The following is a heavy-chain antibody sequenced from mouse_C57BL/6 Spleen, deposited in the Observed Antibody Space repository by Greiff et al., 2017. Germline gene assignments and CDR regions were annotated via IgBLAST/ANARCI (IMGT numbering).Heavy chain of an antibody. CDR2: IYPRSGNT. Sequence: QVHVKQSGAELARPGASVKLSCKASGYTFTSYGISWVKQRTGQGLEWIGEIYPRSGNTYYNEKFKGKATLTADKSSSTAYMELRSLTSEDSAVYFCASLNWDGVYYAMDYWGQGTSVTVSS. CDR3: ASLNWDGVYYAMDY. J-gene: IGHJ4*01. V-gene: IGHV1-81*01. D-gene: IGHD4-1*01. CDR1: GYTFTSYG.